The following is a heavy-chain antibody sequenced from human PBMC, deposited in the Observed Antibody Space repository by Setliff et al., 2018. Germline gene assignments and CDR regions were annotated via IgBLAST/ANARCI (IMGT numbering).Heavy chain of an antibody. J-gene: IGHJ6*03. V-gene: IGHV3-15*01. CDR1: GFGFSYAW. D-gene: IGHD2-8*01. Sequence: GGSLRLSCAASGFGFSYAWMSWVRQAPGKGLEWVGRIKSKTDGGTTDYAAPVKGRFTISRDDSKNTLYLQMNSMKTEDTAVYYCTTRYCSHGGCYREGAFVYMDVWGKGTTVTVSS. CDR3: TTRYCSHGGCYREGAFVYMDV. CDR2: IKSKTDGGTT.